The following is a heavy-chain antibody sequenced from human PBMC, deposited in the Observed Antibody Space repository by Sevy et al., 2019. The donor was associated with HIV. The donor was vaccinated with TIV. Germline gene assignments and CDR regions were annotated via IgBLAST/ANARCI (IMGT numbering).Heavy chain of an antibody. J-gene: IGHJ4*02. V-gene: IGHV3-48*03. CDR2: ISNIGTTI. CDR3: ARDLPPSATTVAHFDY. CDR1: GFTFSSYE. Sequence: GGSLRLSCAASGFTFSSYEMNWVRQAPGKGLEWVSYISNIGTTISYSDSVRGSFSISRDNARNSLYLQMNSLRAEDTAVYYCARDLPPSATTVAHFDYWGQGTLVTVSS. D-gene: IGHD4-17*01.